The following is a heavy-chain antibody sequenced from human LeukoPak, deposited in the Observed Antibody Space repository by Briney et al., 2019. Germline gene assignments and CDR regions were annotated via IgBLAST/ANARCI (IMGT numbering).Heavy chain of an antibody. J-gene: IGHJ3*01. D-gene: IGHD2-21*02. Sequence: GGSLRLSCAASGFIFSNYWMYWVRQAPGRGLVRVSHINSDGSSTTYADSVKGRFTVSRDNAKNTLYLEMNSLSAEDTAIYYCARVGSNCGGDCYPYAFDAWGQGTVVTVSS. CDR2: INSDGSST. V-gene: IGHV3-74*01. CDR3: ARVGSNCGGDCYPYAFDA. CDR1: GFIFSNYW.